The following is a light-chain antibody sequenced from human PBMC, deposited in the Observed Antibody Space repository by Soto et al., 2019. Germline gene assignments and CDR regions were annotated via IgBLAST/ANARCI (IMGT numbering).Light chain of an antibody. Sequence: QSVLTQPPSVSRAPGQRVTIPCTGSSSNIGAGYDVHWYQQLPGTAPKLLIYGNSNRPSGVPDRFSGSKSGTSASLAITGFQAEDEADYYCQSYDSSLSGYVFGTGTKVTVL. CDR1: SSNIGAGYD. V-gene: IGLV1-40*01. CDR3: QSYDSSLSGYV. CDR2: GNS. J-gene: IGLJ1*01.